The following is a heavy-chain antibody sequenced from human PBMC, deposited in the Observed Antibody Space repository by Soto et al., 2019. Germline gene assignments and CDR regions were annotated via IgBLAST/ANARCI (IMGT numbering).Heavy chain of an antibody. D-gene: IGHD3-16*01. CDR2: IYPSDSDI. V-gene: IGHV5-51*01. CDR3: ARVPSVVTPGNDYFGLDV. Sequence: RGESLKISCKGSGYSFTYYWIAWVRQMPGKGLEWMGIIYPSDSDIRYSPSFQGQVTISADKSTSTAYLQWTSLKTSDTAMYYCARVPSVVTPGNDYFGLDVWGQGTTVTVSS. J-gene: IGHJ6*02. CDR1: GYSFTYYW.